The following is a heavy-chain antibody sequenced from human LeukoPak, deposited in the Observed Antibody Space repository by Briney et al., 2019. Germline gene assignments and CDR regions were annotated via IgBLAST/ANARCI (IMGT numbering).Heavy chain of an antibody. J-gene: IGHJ4*02. D-gene: IGHD3-3*01. Sequence: SETLSLTCDVSGGXVTSTNCWTWVRQPPGKDLEWIEEVHLDGRTNYNPSLKSRLIMSVDLPENHISLKLTSVTAADTAVYYCAREGGFYRPLDYSGQGTLVTVSS. CDR3: AREGGFYRPLDY. V-gene: IGHV4-4*02. CDR2: VHLDGRT. CDR1: GGXVTSTNC.